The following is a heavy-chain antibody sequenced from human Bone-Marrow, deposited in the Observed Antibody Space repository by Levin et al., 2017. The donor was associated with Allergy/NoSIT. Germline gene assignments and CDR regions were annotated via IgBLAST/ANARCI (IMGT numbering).Heavy chain of an antibody. J-gene: IGHJ6*02. CDR1: GFTFSDYY. CDR3: AGEMVIPPNYYYGMDV. Sequence: GGSLRLSCAASGFTFSDYYMSWIRQAPGKGLEWVSYISSSGSTIYYADSVKGRFTISRDNAKNSLYLQMNSLRAEDTAVYYCAGEMVIPPNYYYGMDVWGQGTTVTVSS. V-gene: IGHV3-11*01. D-gene: IGHD3-22*01. CDR2: ISSSGSTI.